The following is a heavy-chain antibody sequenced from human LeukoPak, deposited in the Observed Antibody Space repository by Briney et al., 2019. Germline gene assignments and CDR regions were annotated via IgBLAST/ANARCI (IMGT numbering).Heavy chain of an antibody. CDR2: IKQDGSEK. V-gene: IGHV3-7*01. CDR3: ARESTGGGDFLDY. Sequence: GGSLRLSCAASGFTFSSYWMSWVRQAPGKGLEWVANIKQDGSEKYYVDSVKGRFTISRDNAKNSLYLQMNSLRAEDTAVYYCARESTGGGDFLDYWGQGTLVTVSS. D-gene: IGHD2-21*02. J-gene: IGHJ4*02. CDR1: GFTFSSYW.